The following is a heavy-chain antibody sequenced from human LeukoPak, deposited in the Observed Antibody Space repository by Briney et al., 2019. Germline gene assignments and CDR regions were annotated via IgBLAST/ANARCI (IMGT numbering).Heavy chain of an antibody. J-gene: IGHJ4*02. D-gene: IGHD6-13*01. CDR2: ISGSGGST. CDR1: GFTFSNDA. V-gene: IGHV3-23*01. Sequence: GGSLRLSCAASGFTFSNDAMSSVPQAPGKGLEWVSAISGSGGSTYYADSVKGRFTISRDNSKNTLYLQMNSLRTEDRAVYYCAKDNSSSGYLPVYSYLQRRIFDYWGQGTLVTVSS. CDR3: AKDNSSSGYLPVYSYLQRRIFDY.